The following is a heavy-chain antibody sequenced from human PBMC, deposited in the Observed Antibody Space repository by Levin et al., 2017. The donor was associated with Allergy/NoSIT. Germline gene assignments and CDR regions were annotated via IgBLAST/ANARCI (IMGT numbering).Heavy chain of an antibody. V-gene: IGHV3-33*01. CDR3: ASANSYGYRGPINY. CDR1: GFTFSSYG. D-gene: IGHD5-18*01. CDR2: TWYDGSNK. Sequence: GESLKISCAASGFTFSSYGMHWVRQAPGKGLEWVAVTWYDGSNKDYADSVKGRFTISRDNSKNTLYLQMNSLRAEDTAVYYCASANSYGYRGPINYWGQGTLVSVSS. J-gene: IGHJ4*02.